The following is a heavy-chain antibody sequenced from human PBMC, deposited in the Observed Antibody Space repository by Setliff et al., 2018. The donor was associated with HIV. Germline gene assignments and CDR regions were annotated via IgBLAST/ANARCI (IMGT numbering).Heavy chain of an antibody. CDR2: INHSGST. V-gene: IGHV4-34*01. Sequence: SETLSLTCAVYGGSLSGYYWSWIRQPPGKGLEWIGEINHSGSTNYNPSLKSRVTISIDTSKNQFSLKLSSVTAADTAVYYCASEAWTSYRSSSGYYYYYMDVWGKGTTVTVS. CDR3: ASEAWTSYRSSSGYYYYYMDV. CDR1: GGSLSGYY. J-gene: IGHJ6*03. D-gene: IGHD6-6*01.